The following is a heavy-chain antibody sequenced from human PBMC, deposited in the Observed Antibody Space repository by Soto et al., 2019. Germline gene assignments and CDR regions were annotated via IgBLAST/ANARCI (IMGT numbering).Heavy chain of an antibody. CDR3: ARAPILVSVTLHENYFDS. D-gene: IGHD2-21*02. CDR1: GGTFSNSG. J-gene: IGHJ4*02. CDR2: IIPIFDTT. V-gene: IGHV1-69*01. Sequence: QLHLVQSGAEVKKPGSSLTVSCKASGGTFSNSGISWVRQAPGQGLEWMGGIIPIFDTTNYAQKLQDRITSIADESTNTVYMARSNLRSADTGVYYCARAPILVSVTLHENYFDSWGKGTLVTVSS.